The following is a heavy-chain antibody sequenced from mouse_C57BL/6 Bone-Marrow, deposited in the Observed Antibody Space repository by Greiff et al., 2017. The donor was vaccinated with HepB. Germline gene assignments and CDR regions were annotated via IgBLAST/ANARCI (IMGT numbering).Heavy chain of an antibody. Sequence: EVKLVESGGGLVQPKGSLKLSCAASGFTFNTYAMHWVRQAPGKGLEWVARIRSKSSNYATYYADSVKDRFTISRDDSQSMLYLQMNNLKTEDTAMYYCVRDRTTVVDWYFDVWGTGTTVTVSS. J-gene: IGHJ1*03. CDR2: IRSKSSNYAT. CDR3: VRDRTTVVDWYFDV. V-gene: IGHV10-3*01. CDR1: GFTFNTYA. D-gene: IGHD1-1*01.